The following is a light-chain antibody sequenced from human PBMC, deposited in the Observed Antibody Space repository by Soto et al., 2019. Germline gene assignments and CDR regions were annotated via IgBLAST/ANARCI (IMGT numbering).Light chain of an antibody. V-gene: IGLV2-14*01. Sequence: QSAPTKPASVSGSPGQSITISCTGTSSDVGGYNYVSWYQQHPGKAPKVMIYEVSNRPSGVSNRFSGSKSGNTASLTISGLQAEDEADYYCSSYTTSSTLVFGGGTKLTVL. CDR1: SSDVGGYNY. J-gene: IGLJ3*02. CDR3: SSYTTSSTLV. CDR2: EVS.